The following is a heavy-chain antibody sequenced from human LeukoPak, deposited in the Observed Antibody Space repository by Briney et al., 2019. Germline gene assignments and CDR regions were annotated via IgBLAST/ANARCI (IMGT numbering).Heavy chain of an antibody. J-gene: IGHJ4*02. Sequence: GGSLRLSCAASGFTFSSYSMNWVRQAPGKGLEGVSSISSSSSYIYYADSVKGRFTISRDNAKNSLYLQMNSLRAEDTAVYYCARVSYGDYEDYFDYWGQGTLVTVSS. CDR3: ARVSYGDYEDYFDY. V-gene: IGHV3-21*01. D-gene: IGHD4-17*01. CDR1: GFTFSSYS. CDR2: ISSSSSYI.